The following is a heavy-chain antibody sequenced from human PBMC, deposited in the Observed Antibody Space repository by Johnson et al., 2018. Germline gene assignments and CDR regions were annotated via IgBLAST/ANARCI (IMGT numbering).Heavy chain of an antibody. CDR2: INHIGST. CDR3: ARGRRYCTNGVCYRWHDAFDI. V-gene: IGHV4-34*01. D-gene: IGHD2-8*01. J-gene: IGHJ3*02. CDR1: GGSFSGYY. Sequence: QVQLQQWGAGLLKPSETLSLTCAVYGGSFSGYYWSWIRQPPGKGLEWTGEINHIGSTNCNPSLKSRVTISVDTSKNQFSLKLGSVTAADTAVYYCARGRRYCTNGVCYRWHDAFDIWGQGTMVTVSS.